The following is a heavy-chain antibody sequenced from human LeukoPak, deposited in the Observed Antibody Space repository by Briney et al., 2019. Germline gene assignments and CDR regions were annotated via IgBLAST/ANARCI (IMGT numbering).Heavy chain of an antibody. CDR3: AGTAMVLYYFDY. D-gene: IGHD5-18*01. CDR2: IYYSGST. Sequence: PSQTLSLTCTVSGGSISSGGYYWSWIRQHPGKGLEWIGYIYYSGSTYYNPSLKSRVTISVDTSKNQFSLKLSSVTAADTAVYYCAGTAMVLYYFDYWGQGTLVTVSS. V-gene: IGHV4-31*03. J-gene: IGHJ4*02. CDR1: GGSISSGGYY.